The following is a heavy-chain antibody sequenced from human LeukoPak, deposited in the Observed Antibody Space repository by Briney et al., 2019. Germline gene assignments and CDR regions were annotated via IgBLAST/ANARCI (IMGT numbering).Heavy chain of an antibody. J-gene: IGHJ2*01. Sequence: SETLSLTCNVSGGSISSGDYFWSWIRQPPGTGLEWIGYIYYSGSAYYSPSLRSRFTISVDTSENQFSLKLSSVTATDTAVYYCARAEVTAGTKYFDLWGRGTLVTVSS. CDR2: IYYSGSA. D-gene: IGHD6-19*01. V-gene: IGHV4-30-4*01. CDR1: GGSISSGDYF. CDR3: ARAEVTAGTKYFDL.